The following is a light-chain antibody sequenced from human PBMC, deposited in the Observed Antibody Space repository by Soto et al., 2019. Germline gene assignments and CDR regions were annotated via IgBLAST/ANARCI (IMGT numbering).Light chain of an antibody. CDR3: SSYGASSTL. J-gene: IGLJ2*01. V-gene: IGLV2-14*03. CDR1: SNDIGGYNY. CDR2: DVS. Sequence: QSALTQPASVSGSPGQSITIPCTGTSNDIGGYNYVSWYQQHPGKVPKLMIFDVSYRPSGISDRFSGSKSGNTASLTISGLQPEDEADYYGSSYGASSTLFGGGTQLTVL.